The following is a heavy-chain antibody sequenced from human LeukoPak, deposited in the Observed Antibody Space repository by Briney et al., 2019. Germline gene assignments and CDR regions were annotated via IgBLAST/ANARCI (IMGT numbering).Heavy chain of an antibody. Sequence: PSETLSLTCTVSGGSISSYYWSWIRQPAGKGLEWIGYIYYSGSTNYNPSLKSRVTISVDTSKNQFSLKLSSVTAADTAVYYCARKNSYYYDSSGYPYYYGMDVWGQGTTVTVSS. CDR3: ARKNSYYYDSSGYPYYYGMDV. CDR1: GGSISSYY. CDR2: IYYSGST. D-gene: IGHD3-22*01. V-gene: IGHV4-59*01. J-gene: IGHJ6*02.